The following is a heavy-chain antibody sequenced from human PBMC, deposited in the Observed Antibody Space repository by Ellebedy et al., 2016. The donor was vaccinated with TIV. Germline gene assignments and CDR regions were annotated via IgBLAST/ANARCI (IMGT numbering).Heavy chain of an antibody. CDR2: IWYDGSNK. Sequence: GGSLRLXXAASGFTFSSYGMHWVRQAPGKGLEWVAVIWYDGSNKYYADSVKGRFTISRDNAKNSLYLQMNSLRAEDTAVYYCAREMRELRGMDVWGQGTTVTVSS. J-gene: IGHJ6*02. V-gene: IGHV3-33*08. D-gene: IGHD1-26*01. CDR3: AREMRELRGMDV. CDR1: GFTFSSYG.